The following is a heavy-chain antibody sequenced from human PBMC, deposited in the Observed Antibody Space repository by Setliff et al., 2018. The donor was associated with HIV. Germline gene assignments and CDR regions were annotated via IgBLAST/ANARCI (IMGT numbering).Heavy chain of an antibody. CDR1: GGSISSGGYY. J-gene: IGHJ4*02. V-gene: IGHV4-31*03. D-gene: IGHD3-10*01. Sequence: SETLSLTCTVSGGSISSGGYYWSWIRQHPGKGLEWIGYIYYSGSTYYNPSLKSRATISVDTSKNQFSLKLSSVTAADTAVYYCARGSFIGDYYYFDYWGQGTLVTVSS. CDR3: ARGSFIGDYYYFDY. CDR2: IYYSGST.